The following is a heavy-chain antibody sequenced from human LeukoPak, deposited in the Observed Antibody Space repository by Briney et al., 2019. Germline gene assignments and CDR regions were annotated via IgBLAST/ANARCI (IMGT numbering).Heavy chain of an antibody. Sequence: SQTLSLTCTVSGGSISSGGYYWSWIRQHPGKGLEWIGYIYYSGSTYYNPSLKSRVTISVDTSKNQFSLKLSSVTAADTAVYYCARVRGLLLWFGELLYPNWFDPWGQGTLVTVSS. CDR1: GGSISSGGYY. CDR3: ARVRGLLLWFGELLYPNWFDP. CDR2: IYYSGST. J-gene: IGHJ5*02. V-gene: IGHV4-31*03. D-gene: IGHD3-10*01.